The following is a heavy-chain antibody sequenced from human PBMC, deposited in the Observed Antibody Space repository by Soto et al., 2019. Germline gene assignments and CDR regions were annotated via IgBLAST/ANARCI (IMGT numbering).Heavy chain of an antibody. Sequence: QVQLQESGPGLVKPSQTLSLTCTVSGGSISSGGYYWSWIRQHPGKGLEWIGYIDFSGNTFYNPSFKSRVSMSVDTSKNQFSLRLTSVPAADTAVYYCARGDLGYCSGGSCWGWFDPWGQGTLVTVSS. CDR1: GGSISSGGYY. CDR3: ARGDLGYCSGGSCWGWFDP. V-gene: IGHV4-31*03. D-gene: IGHD2-15*01. CDR2: IDFSGNT. J-gene: IGHJ5*02.